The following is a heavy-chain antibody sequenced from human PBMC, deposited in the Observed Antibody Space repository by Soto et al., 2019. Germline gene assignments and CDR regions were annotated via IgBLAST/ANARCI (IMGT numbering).Heavy chain of an antibody. CDR3: GRILSGYFAGTHGGGFDY. CDR1: GYSIASGYY. Sequence: PSETLSLTCAVSGYSIASGYYWSWIRQPPGKGLEWIGEINHSGSTNYNPSLKSRVTISVDTSKNQFSLKLSSVTAADTAVYYCGRILSGYFAGTHGGGFDYWGRGPRVPVSS. V-gene: IGHV4-34*01. D-gene: IGHD3-22*01. J-gene: IGHJ4*02. CDR2: INHSGST.